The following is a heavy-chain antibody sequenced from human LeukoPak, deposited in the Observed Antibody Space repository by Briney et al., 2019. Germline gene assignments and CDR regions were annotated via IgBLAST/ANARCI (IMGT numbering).Heavy chain of an antibody. CDR2: IKQDGSAK. J-gene: IGHJ4*02. V-gene: IGHV3-7*03. CDR3: ARDNGWSADF. CDR1: GFTFSRHW. Sequence: GGSLRLSCAASGFTFSRHWMYWVRQAPGKGLEWVANIKQDGSAKPYVDSVKGRFTTSRDNAKNSLFLQMNSLRAEDTAVYYCARDNGWSADFWGQGTLVTVSS. D-gene: IGHD2-15*01.